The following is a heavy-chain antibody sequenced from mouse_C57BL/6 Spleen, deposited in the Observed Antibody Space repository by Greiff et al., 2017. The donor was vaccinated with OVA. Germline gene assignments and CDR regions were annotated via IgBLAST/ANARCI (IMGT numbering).Heavy chain of an antibody. CDR1: GFSLTSYG. CDR3: ARNDGDGYDCFAY. CDR2: IWSGGST. V-gene: IGHV2-2*01. J-gene: IGHJ3*01. D-gene: IGHD2-2*01. Sequence: LVESGPGLVQPSQSLSITCTVSGFSLTSYGVHWVRQSPGKGLEWLGVIWSGGSTDYNAAFISRLSISKDNSKSQVFVKMNSLQADDTAIYYCARNDGDGYDCFAYWGQGTLVTVSA.